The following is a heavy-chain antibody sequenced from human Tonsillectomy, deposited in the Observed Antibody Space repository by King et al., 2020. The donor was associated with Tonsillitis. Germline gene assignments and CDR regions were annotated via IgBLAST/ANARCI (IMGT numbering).Heavy chain of an antibody. J-gene: IGHJ5*01. CDR3: ARVDRDCNSQSCYKRGIWFDS. Sequence: QVQLQESGPGLLKPSQTLSLTCTVSGGSISSGGYYWSWIRQRPGRGLEWIGYIYYSGRTYHNPSLKSRVTVSVDTSKNQFSLGLSSVSAADTAVYYCARVDRDCNSQSCYKRGIWFDSWGQGTLVTVSS. CDR2: IYYSGRT. V-gene: IGHV4-31*03. CDR1: GGSISSGGYY. D-gene: IGHD3-10*01.